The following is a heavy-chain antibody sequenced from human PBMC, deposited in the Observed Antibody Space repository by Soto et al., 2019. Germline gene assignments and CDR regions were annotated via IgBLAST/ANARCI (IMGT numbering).Heavy chain of an antibody. V-gene: IGHV4-30-4*01. CDR3: ARGVVKRSRGVIWTKGWFDP. D-gene: IGHD3-10*01. CDR2: IFYSGST. Sequence: ASETLSLTCTVSGGSISSGDYYWSWIRQPPGKGLEWIGYIFYSGSTNYNPSLKSRVTISVDTSKNQFSLKLSSVTAADTAVYYCARGVVKRSRGVIWTKGWFDPWGQGTLVTVSS. CDR1: GGSISSGDYY. J-gene: IGHJ5*02.